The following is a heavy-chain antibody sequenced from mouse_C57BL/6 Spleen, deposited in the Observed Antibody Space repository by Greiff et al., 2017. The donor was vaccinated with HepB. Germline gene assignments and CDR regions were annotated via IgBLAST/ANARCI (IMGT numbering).Heavy chain of an antibody. CDR2: IDPSDSET. CDR1: GYTFTSYW. CDR3: ERIFIPPVLRSFAA. Sequence: VQLQQPGAELVRPGSSVKLSCKASGYTFTSYWMHLVKQRPIQGLEWIGNIDPSDSETHYNQKFKDKATLTVDKSSSTAYMQLCSLTSEDYAVYFCERIFIPPVLRSFAAWRTGTPFTASS. V-gene: IGHV1-52*01. J-gene: IGHJ1*03. D-gene: IGHD1-1*01.